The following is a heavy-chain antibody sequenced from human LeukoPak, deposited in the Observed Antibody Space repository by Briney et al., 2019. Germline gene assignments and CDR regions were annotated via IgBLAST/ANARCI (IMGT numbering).Heavy chain of an antibody. J-gene: IGHJ4*02. CDR1: GYTFSTYG. CDR2: ISTYNENT. D-gene: IGHD6-19*01. V-gene: IGHV1-18*01. Sequence: GASVKVSCKASGYTFSTYGISWVRQAPGQGLEWMGWISTYNENTEYAQKFQGRVTMTTDTSTSTAYMELRSLRSDDTAAYYCAKDPPHSSGPNSPCFEFWGQGTLVTVSS. CDR3: AKDPPHSSGPNSPCFEF.